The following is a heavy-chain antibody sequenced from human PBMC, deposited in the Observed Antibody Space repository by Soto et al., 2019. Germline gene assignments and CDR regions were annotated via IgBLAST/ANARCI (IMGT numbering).Heavy chain of an antibody. V-gene: IGHV1-69*13. Sequence: ASVQVSCKASGGTFSSYAIIWVRQAPGQGLEWMGGIIPIFGTANYAQKFQGRVTITADESTSTAYMELSSLRSEDTAVYYCARRGYCSGGSCPLGFDYWGQGTLVTVSS. J-gene: IGHJ4*02. CDR1: GGTFSSYA. D-gene: IGHD2-15*01. CDR2: IIPIFGTA. CDR3: ARRGYCSGGSCPLGFDY.